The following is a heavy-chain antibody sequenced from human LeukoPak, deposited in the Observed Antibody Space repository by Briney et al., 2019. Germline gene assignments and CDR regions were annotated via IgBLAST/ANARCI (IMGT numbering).Heavy chain of an antibody. D-gene: IGHD1-26*01. CDR2: ISAYNGYT. Sequence: ASVKVSCKASGYTFSSYGITWVRQAPGQGLEWMGWISAYNGYTDYAQKFQGRVTMTADTSTSTAYMALRNLRSDDTAMYYCARDSWGEVGTYAYWGQGTLVTVSS. V-gene: IGHV1-18*01. CDR1: GYTFSSYG. J-gene: IGHJ4*02. CDR3: ARDSWGEVGTYAY.